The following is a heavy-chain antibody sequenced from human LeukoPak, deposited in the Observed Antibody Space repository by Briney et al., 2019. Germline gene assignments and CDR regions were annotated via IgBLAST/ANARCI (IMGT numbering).Heavy chain of an antibody. V-gene: IGHV3-13*01. CDR3: VRQQTPHGNFDY. CDR1: GFTFSNHA. CDR2: IGTAGDT. Sequence: GGSLRLSCATSGFTFSNHAMHWVRHATGKGLEWVSAIGTAGDTFYPGSVKGRFTISRENAKNSLSLQMNSLRAEDTAVYYCVRQQTPHGNFDYWGQGTLVTVSS. J-gene: IGHJ4*02. D-gene: IGHD1-26*01.